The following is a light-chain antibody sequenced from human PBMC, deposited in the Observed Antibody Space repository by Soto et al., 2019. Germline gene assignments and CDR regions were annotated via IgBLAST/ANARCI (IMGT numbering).Light chain of an antibody. CDR3: SSKRDSSTLFV. Sequence: QSALTQPASVSGSPGQSITISCAGTSSDIGSHDYVSWYQHHPGKAPKLIIYEVTNRPSGVSDRFSGSKSGNTASLTISGLQAEDEADYYCSSKRDSSTLFVFGTGTKVTVL. CDR1: SSDIGSHDY. CDR2: EVT. V-gene: IGLV2-14*01. J-gene: IGLJ1*01.